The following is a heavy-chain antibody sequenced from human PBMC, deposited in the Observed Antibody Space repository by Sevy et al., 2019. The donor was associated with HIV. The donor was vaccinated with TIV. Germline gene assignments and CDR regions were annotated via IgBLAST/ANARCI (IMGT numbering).Heavy chain of an antibody. V-gene: IGHV3-20*04. D-gene: IGHD6-19*01. CDR2: INWNGGST. Sequence: GGSLRLSCEVSGITFDDYGMSWVRQVPGKGLEWVSTINWNGGSTGYADSVKGRFTISRDNVKNSLYLQMNSLRSEDTAFYYCAKGKGYSSGEAFDIWGQGTRVTVSS. CDR1: GITFDDYG. J-gene: IGHJ3*02. CDR3: AKGKGYSSGEAFDI.